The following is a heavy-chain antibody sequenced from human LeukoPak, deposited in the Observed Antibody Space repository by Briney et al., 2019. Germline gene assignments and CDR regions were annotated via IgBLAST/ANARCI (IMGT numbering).Heavy chain of an antibody. D-gene: IGHD2-15*01. CDR1: GGTFSSYA. CDR3: ARGGYCSGGSCIYFDY. Sequence: VASVKVSCKASGGTFSSYAISWVRQAPGQGLEWMGRIIPILGIANYAQKFQGRVTITADKSTSTAYMELSSLRSEDTAVYYCARGGYCSGGSCIYFDYWGQGTLVTVSS. J-gene: IGHJ4*02. CDR2: IIPILGIA. V-gene: IGHV1-69*04.